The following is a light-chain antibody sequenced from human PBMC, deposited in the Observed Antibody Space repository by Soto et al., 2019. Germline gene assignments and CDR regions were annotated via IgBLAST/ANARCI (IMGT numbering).Light chain of an antibody. J-gene: IGLJ1*01. CDR3: SSYTTSSSYV. CDR2: DVT. V-gene: IGLV2-14*01. CDR1: SXDVGGYIY. Sequence: QSALTQPASVSGSPGQSITISCTGTSXDVGGYIYVSWYQQHPGKVPKLMIYDVTSRPSGVSYRFSGSKSGNTASLTISGLQAEDEADYYCSSYTTSSSYVFGTGTKVTVL.